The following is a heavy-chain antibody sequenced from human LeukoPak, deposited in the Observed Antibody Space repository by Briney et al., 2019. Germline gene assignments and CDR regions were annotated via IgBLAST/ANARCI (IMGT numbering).Heavy chain of an antibody. J-gene: IGHJ4*02. Sequence: PGGSLRLSCAASGFTVSSKYMSWVRQAPGKGLEWVSVFYSGGSTFYADSVKGRFTISRDSSKNTSYLQMNSLRVEDTAVYYCARAGVDAGYSYGGDFFDSWGQGTLVTVSS. CDR3: ARAGVDAGYSYGGDFFDS. CDR2: FYSGGST. V-gene: IGHV3-66*01. CDR1: GFTVSSKY. D-gene: IGHD5-18*01.